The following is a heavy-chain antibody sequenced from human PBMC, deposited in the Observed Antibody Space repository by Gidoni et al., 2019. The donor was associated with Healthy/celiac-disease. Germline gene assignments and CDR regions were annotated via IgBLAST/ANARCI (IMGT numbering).Heavy chain of an antibody. CDR3: AKDRGARAMVRGVIIPDDYYYYGMDV. D-gene: IGHD3-10*01. V-gene: IGHV3-23*01. CDR2: ISGSGGST. J-gene: IGHJ6*02. CDR1: GFTFSSYA. Sequence: AASGFTFSSYAMSCVRQAPGKGLEWVSAISGSGGSTYYAASVKGRFTISRDNSKNTLYLQMNSLRAEDTAVYYCAKDRGARAMVRGVIIPDDYYYYGMDVWGQGTTVTVSS.